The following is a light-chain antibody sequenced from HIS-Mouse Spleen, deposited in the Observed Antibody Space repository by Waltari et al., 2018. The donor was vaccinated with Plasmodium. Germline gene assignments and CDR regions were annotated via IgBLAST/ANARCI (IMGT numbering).Light chain of an antibody. CDR3: YSTDSSGNHRV. J-gene: IGLJ3*02. CDR1: ALPKKY. CDR2: EDS. V-gene: IGLV3-10*01. Sequence: SYELTQPPSVSVSPGQTARITCSGDALPKKYAYWYQQKSGQAPVLVIYEDSKRPSGCPEGFSGASSGTMATLTISGAQGEDEADYYCYSTDSSGNHRVFGGGTKLTVL.